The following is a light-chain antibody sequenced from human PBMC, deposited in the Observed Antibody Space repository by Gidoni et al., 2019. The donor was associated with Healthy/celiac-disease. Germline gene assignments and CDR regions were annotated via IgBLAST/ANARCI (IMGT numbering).Light chain of an antibody. CDR3: CSYAGSYTRV. Sequence: QSALTQPRSVSGSPGQSVTISCTGTSSDVGGYNYVSWYQQHPDKAPKLMIYDVSKRPSGVPDRFSGSESGNTASLTISGLQAEDEADYYCCSYAGSYTRVFGGGTKLTVL. J-gene: IGLJ2*01. CDR1: SSDVGGYNY. CDR2: DVS. V-gene: IGLV2-11*01.